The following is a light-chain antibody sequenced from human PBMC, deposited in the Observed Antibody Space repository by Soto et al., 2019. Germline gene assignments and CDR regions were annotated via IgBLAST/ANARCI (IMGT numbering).Light chain of an antibody. CDR2: DVT. V-gene: IGLV2-8*01. CDR3: SSYAGSNNLV. J-gene: IGLJ3*02. Sequence: SALTQPPSASGSPGQSVTISCTGTSSDVGNYNSVSWYQQHPDKAPKLMIYDVTKRPSGVPDRFSASKSGNTASLTVSGLQAEDEADYYCSSYAGSNNLVFGGGTKVTVL. CDR1: SSDVGNYNS.